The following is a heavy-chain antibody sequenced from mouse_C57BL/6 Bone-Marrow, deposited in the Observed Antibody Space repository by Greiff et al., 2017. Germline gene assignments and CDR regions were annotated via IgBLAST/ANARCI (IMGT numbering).Heavy chain of an antibody. Sequence: VQLQQSGPELVKPGASVKISCKASGYSFTDYSMNWVKQSNGKSLEWIGVINPNYGTTSYNQKFKGKATLTVDQSSSTAYMQLNSLTSEDSAVYYCARSNRYGYSYAMDYWGQGTSVTVSS. J-gene: IGHJ4*01. CDR3: ARSNRYGYSYAMDY. CDR1: GYSFTDYS. V-gene: IGHV1-39*01. CDR2: INPNYGTT. D-gene: IGHD2-2*01.